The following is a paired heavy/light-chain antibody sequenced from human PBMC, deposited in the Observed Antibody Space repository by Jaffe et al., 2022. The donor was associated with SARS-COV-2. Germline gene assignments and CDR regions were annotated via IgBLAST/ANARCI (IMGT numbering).Heavy chain of an antibody. CDR2: ISGSSGDT. J-gene: IGHJ4*02. D-gene: IGHD6-19*01. CDR3: AKEVSSSGYYTYFDF. V-gene: IGHV3-23*04. CDR1: GFTFSNYA. Sequence: EVQLVESGGGLVQPGGSLRLSCAASGFTFSNYAMSWVRQAPGKGLEWVSTISGSSGDTYYADSVKGRFTISRDNSRNTLYLQMNSLRAEDTAVFYCAKEVSSSGYYTYFDFWGQGTLVTVSS.
Light chain of an antibody. V-gene: IGKV1D-16*01. J-gene: IGKJ2*01. CDR1: QSISSW. CDR3: QQYSSYPYT. CDR2: GAS. Sequence: DIQMTQSPSSLSASVGDRVTITCRASQSISSWLAWYQQKPEKAPTSLIFGASALQTGVPSRFSGSGSGTDFTLTISSLQPEDFATYYCQQYSSYPYTFGQGTKLEIK.